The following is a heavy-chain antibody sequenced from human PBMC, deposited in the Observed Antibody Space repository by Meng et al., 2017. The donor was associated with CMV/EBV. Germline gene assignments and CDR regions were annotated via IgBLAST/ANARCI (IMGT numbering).Heavy chain of an antibody. J-gene: IGHJ4*02. CDR1: GYSFTSYW. CDR2: IYPGDSDT. V-gene: IGHV5-51*01. D-gene: IGHD3-3*01. CDR3: ARGDYDFWSGYRD. Sequence: GESLKISCKGSGYSFTSYWIGWVRQMPGKGLEWMGIIYPGDSDTRYSPSFQGQVTISADKSIGTAYLQWSSLKASDTAMYYRARGDYDFWSGYRDWGQGTLVTVSS.